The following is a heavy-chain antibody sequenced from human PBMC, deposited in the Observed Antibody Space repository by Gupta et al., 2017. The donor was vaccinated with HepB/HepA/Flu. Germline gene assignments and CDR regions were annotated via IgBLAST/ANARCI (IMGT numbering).Heavy chain of an antibody. V-gene: IGHV3-43*02. CDR1: GFTFTDYA. CDR3: AKVYKYYGYGMDV. CDR2: ISGDGGST. Sequence: EVQLVESGGGVVQPGGSLRLSCAASGFTFTDYAMHWVRQAPGKGLEWVCLISGDGGSTYYADSVKGRFTISRDNSKNSLYLQMNSLRTEDTALYYCAKVYKYYGYGMDVWGQGTTVTVSS. J-gene: IGHJ6*02. D-gene: IGHD2/OR15-2a*01.